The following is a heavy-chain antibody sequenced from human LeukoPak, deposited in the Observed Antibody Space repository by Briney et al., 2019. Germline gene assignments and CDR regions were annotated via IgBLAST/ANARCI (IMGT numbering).Heavy chain of an antibody. D-gene: IGHD3-22*01. CDR2: MNPNSRNT. CDR1: GYTFTGYY. CDR3: ARVYSDSSGYYVQGFDY. J-gene: IGHJ4*02. V-gene: IGHV1-8*02. Sequence: ASVKVSCKASGYTFTGYYMHWVRQAPGQGPEWVGWMNPNSRNTGYAQKFQGRVTMTMNTAISTAYMELSSLRSDDTAVYYCARVYSDSSGYYVQGFDYWGQGTLVTVSS.